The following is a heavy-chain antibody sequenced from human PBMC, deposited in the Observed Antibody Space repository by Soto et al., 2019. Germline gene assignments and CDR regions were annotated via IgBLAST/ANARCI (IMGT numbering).Heavy chain of an antibody. CDR1: GFTFSNAW. J-gene: IGHJ3*02. CDR2: IKSKTDGGTT. V-gene: IGHV3-15*01. CDR3: TTGGAPVVVAVAASDGYDAFDI. D-gene: IGHD2-15*01. Sequence: GGSLRLSCAASGFTFSNAWMSWVRQAPGKGLKWVGRIKSKTDGGTTDYAAPVKGRFTISRDDSKNTLYLQMNSLKTEDTAVYYCTTGGAPVVVAVAASDGYDAFDIWGQGTMVTVSS.